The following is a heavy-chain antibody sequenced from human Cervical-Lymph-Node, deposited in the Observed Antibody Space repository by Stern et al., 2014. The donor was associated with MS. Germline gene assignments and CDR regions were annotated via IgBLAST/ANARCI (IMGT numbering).Heavy chain of an antibody. J-gene: IGHJ2*01. CDR1: GGTFKHLT. D-gene: IGHD2-21*01. V-gene: IGHV1-69*06. CDR2: IMPSFDTT. CDR3: VRGLPGLDSWYFDV. Sequence: VQLVESSAEVKKAGSFETVSCKASGGTFKHLTVNWVRQVPGQPFEWIGGIMPSFDTTKHTQKFRHRLTVTSDKATNTDYMQLNSLTSDDTAIYYCVRGLPGLDSWYFDVWGRGTLVTVSS.